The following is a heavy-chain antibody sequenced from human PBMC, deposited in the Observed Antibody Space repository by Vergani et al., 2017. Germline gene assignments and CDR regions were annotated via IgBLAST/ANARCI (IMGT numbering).Heavy chain of an antibody. V-gene: IGHV1-8*03. J-gene: IGHJ5*02. CDR3: GERPTGRTRNWFDP. CDR1: GYTFTSYD. CDR2: MNSNSGNT. Sequence: QVQLVQSGAEVKKPGASGKVSCKASGYTFTSYDINWVRQATGQGLEWMGWMNSNSGNTGYAQKFQGRVTITRNTSISTAYMELSTLRSEDTAVYYCGERPTGRTRNWFDPWGQGPLVTVSS. D-gene: IGHD1-1*01.